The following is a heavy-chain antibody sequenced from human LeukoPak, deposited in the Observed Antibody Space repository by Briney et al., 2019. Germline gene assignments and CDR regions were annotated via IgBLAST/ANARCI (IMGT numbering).Heavy chain of an antibody. D-gene: IGHD6-19*01. Sequence: SQTLSLTCAISGYSVSSNSAAWNWIRQSPSRGLEWLGRTYYRSKWYNDYAVSVKSRITINPDTSKNQFSLQLNSVTPEDTAVYYCANWGAWRNSSGWYVIDYWGQGTLVTVSS. CDR3: ANWGAWRNSSGWYVIDY. J-gene: IGHJ4*02. V-gene: IGHV6-1*01. CDR1: GYSVSSNSAA. CDR2: TYYRSKWYN.